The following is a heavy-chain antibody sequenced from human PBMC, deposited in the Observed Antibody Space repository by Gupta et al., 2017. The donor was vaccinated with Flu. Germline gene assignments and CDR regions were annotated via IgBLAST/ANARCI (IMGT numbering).Heavy chain of an antibody. CDR3: AKGWRWSYVIYAADA. J-gene: IGHJ5*02. V-gene: IGHV3-9*01. D-gene: IGHD3-16*01. CDR2: ITYSGNNK. Sequence: QAPGKGLEGVADITYSGNNKSYADSVRGRFTISRDNAKNTLYLQMNSLRPEDTALYFCAKGWRWSYVIYAADAWGQGTKVTVSS.